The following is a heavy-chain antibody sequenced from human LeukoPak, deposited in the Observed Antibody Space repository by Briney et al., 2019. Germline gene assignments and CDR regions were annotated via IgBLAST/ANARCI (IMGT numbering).Heavy chain of an antibody. CDR1: GGSISSYY. J-gene: IGHJ5*02. CDR3: ARDLVGYCSGGSCYSENWFDP. Sequence: SETLSPTCTVSGGSISSYYWSWIRQPPGKGLEWIGYIYYSGSTNYNPSLKSRVTISVDTSKNQFSLKLSSVTAADTAVYYCARDLVGYCSGGSCYSENWFDPWGQGTLVTVSS. CDR2: IYYSGST. V-gene: IGHV4-59*01. D-gene: IGHD2-15*01.